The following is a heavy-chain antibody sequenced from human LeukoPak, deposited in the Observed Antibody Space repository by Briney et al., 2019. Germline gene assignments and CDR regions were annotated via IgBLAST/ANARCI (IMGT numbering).Heavy chain of an antibody. CDR3: AHRVRSGRNFDY. V-gene: IGHV2-5*01. J-gene: IGHJ4*02. D-gene: IGHD1-26*01. CDR2: IYWNDDK. Sequence: SGPTLVKPTQTLTLTCTFSGSSLSTSGLGVGWIRQPPGTALKWLAHIYWNDDKRYSPSLKTRLTITKDTSKNQVVLTLTNMDPVDTGTYYCAHRVRSGRNFDYWGQGTLVSVSS. CDR1: GSSLSTSGLG.